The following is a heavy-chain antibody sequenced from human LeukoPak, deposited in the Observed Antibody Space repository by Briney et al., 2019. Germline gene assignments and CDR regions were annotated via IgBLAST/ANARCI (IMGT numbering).Heavy chain of an antibody. V-gene: IGHV4-61*02. J-gene: IGHJ4*02. Sequence: SETLSLTCTVSGGSISSGSYYWSWIRQPAGKGLEWIGRIYTSESTNYNPSLKSRVTISVDTSKNQFSLKLSSVTAADTAVYYCARTNYDFWSAYSAYWGQGTLVTVSS. CDR2: IYTSEST. CDR3: ARTNYDFWSAYSAY. D-gene: IGHD3-3*01. CDR1: GGSISSGSYY.